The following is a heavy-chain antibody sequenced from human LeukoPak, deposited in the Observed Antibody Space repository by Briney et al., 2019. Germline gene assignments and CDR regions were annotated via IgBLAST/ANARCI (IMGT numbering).Heavy chain of an antibody. CDR1: GGSFSGYY. D-gene: IGHD2-8*01. CDR3: ARVFRPRYCTNGVCYRFYMDV. J-gene: IGHJ6*03. Sequence: SETLSLTCAVYGGSFSGYYWSWIRQPPGKGLEWIGEINHSGSTNYNPSLKSRVTISVDTSKNQFSLKLSSVTAADTAVYYCARVFRPRYCTNGVCYRFYMDVWGKGTTVTVSS. V-gene: IGHV4-34*01. CDR2: INHSGST.